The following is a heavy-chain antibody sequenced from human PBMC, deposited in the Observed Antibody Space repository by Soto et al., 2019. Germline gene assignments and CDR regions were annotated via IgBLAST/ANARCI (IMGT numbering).Heavy chain of an antibody. Sequence: PGGSLRLSCAASGFTFSSYSMNWVRQAPGKGLEWVSYISSSSSTIYYADSVKGRFTISRDNAKNSLYLQMNSLRAEDTAVYYCATKTGGGWEDGMDVWGQGTTVTVSS. D-gene: IGHD6-19*01. CDR1: GFTFSSYS. J-gene: IGHJ6*02. V-gene: IGHV3-48*01. CDR3: ATKTGGGWEDGMDV. CDR2: ISSSSSTI.